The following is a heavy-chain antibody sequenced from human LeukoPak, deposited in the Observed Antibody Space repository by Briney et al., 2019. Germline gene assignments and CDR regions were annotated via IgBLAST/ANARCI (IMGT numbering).Heavy chain of an antibody. D-gene: IGHD3-3*01. J-gene: IGHJ6*02. CDR3: ARDWSGTGYYYGMDV. Sequence: GGPLRLSCAASXFTFRSCDMNGVRKAPEEGPEWVSYISSGGGTIYYADSVKRRFTISRDNAKTSLFLQMNGVSAEDTAVSYCARDWSGTGYYYGMDVWGQGTTVTVSS. CDR2: ISSGGGTI. V-gene: IGHV3-48*03. CDR1: XFTFRSCD.